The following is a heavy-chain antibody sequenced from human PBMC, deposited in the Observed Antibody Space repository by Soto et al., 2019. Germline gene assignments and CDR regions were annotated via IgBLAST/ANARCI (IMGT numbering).Heavy chain of an antibody. CDR1: GGSISSYY. V-gene: IGHV4-59*01. J-gene: IGHJ4*02. CDR2: IYYSGST. D-gene: IGHD4-17*01. Sequence: PSETLSLTCTVSGGSISSYYWSWIRQPPGKGLEWIGNIYYSGSTNYNPSLKSRVTISVDTSKNQFSLKLSSVTAADTAVYYCARVYGGFDYWGQGTLVTVSS. CDR3: ARVYGGFDY.